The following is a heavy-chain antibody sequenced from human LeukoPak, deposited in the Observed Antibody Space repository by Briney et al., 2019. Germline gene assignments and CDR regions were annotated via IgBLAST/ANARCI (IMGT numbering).Heavy chain of an antibody. CDR1: GYTFTSYG. CDR3: ARDHGAVAGTFDY. V-gene: IGHV1-2*06. CDR2: INPNSGGT. J-gene: IGHJ4*02. Sequence: GASVKVSCKASGYTFTSYGISWVRQAPGQGLEWMGRINPNSGGTNYAQKFQGRVTMTRDTSISTAYMELSRLRSDDTAVYYCARDHGAVAGTFDYWGQGTLVTVSS. D-gene: IGHD6-19*01.